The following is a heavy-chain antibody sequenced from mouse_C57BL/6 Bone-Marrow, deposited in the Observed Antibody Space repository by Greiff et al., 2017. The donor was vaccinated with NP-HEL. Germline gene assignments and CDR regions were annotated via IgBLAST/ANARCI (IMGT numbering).Heavy chain of an antibody. V-gene: IGHV1-59*01. Sequence: VQLQQPGAELVRPGTSVKLSCKASGYTFTSYWMHWVKQRPGQGLEWIGVIDPSDSYTNYNQKFKGKATLTVDTSSSTAYMQLSSLTSEYSAVYYCARRDGSSFFDNWGKGTTLTVSS. CDR1: GYTFTSYW. CDR3: ARRDGSSFFDN. CDR2: IDPSDSYT. J-gene: IGHJ2*01. D-gene: IGHD1-1*01.